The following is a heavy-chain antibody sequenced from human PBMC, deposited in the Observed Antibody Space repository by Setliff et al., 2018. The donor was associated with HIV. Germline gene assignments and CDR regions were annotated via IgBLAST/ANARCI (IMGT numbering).Heavy chain of an antibody. CDR3: ARVPTNPDFYYYYMDV. J-gene: IGHJ6*03. V-gene: IGHV4-31*03. CDR1: GGSISSGGYY. Sequence: SETLSLTCTVSGGSISSGGYYWSWTRQHPGKGLEWIGYIYYSGGTYYNPSLKSRVTISVDTSKNQFSLKLSSVTAADTAVYYCARVPTNPDFYYYYMDVWGKGTTVTVSS. CDR2: IYYSGGT.